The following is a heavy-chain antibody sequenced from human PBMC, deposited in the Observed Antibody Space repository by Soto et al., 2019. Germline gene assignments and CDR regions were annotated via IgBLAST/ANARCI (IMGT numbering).Heavy chain of an antibody. D-gene: IGHD1-20*01. CDR2: IRGSGEMT. CDR1: GFTFRGDA. Sequence: EVQLLESGGDLVQPGGSLRLSCAASGFTFRGDAMSWVRQAPGKGLEWVSSIRGSGEMTHYADSVKGRFTISRDNAKNTLYLQMESLRAEDTALYYCARSEMTYNWNDWGQGALVTVSS. CDR3: ARSEMTYNWND. J-gene: IGHJ4*02. V-gene: IGHV3-23*01.